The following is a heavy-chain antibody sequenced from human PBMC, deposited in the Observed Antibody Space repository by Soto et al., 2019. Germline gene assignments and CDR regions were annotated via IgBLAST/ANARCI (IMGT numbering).Heavy chain of an antibody. J-gene: IGHJ5*02. Sequence: QVPLVQSGAEVKKPGASVKVSCKASGYTFTSYGISWVRQAPGQGLEWMGWISAYNGNTNYAQKLQGRVTMTTDTSTSTAYMELRSLRSDDTAVYYCARDAYTCSGGSCYSGWFDPWGQGTLVTVSS. CDR3: ARDAYTCSGGSCYSGWFDP. CDR2: ISAYNGNT. D-gene: IGHD2-15*01. V-gene: IGHV1-18*01. CDR1: GYTFTSYG.